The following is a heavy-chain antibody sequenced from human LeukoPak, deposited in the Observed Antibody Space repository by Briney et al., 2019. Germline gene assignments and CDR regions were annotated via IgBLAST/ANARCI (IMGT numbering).Heavy chain of an antibody. CDR2: INHSGST. V-gene: IGHV4-34*01. CDR3: ARGSRPVVGAKFRARYWYFDL. D-gene: IGHD1-26*01. J-gene: IGHJ2*01. Sequence: SETLSLTCAVYGGSFSGYYWSWIRQPPGKGLEWIGEINHSGSTNYNPSLKSRVTISVDTSKNQFSLKLSSVTAADTAVYYCARGSRPVVGAKFRARYWYFDLWGRGTLVTVSS. CDR1: GGSFSGYY.